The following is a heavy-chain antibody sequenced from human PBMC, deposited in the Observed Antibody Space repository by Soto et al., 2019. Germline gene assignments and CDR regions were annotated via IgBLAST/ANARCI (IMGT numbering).Heavy chain of an antibody. Sequence: EVQLVESGGGLVKPGGSLRLSCAASGFTFSSYSMNWVRQAPGKGLEWVSSISSSSSYIYYADSVKGRFTISRDNAKNSLYLQMNSLRAEDTDVYYCALGYCSSTSCPETTDYWGQGTLVTVSS. J-gene: IGHJ4*02. V-gene: IGHV3-21*01. D-gene: IGHD2-2*01. CDR1: GFTFSSYS. CDR3: ALGYCSSTSCPETTDY. CDR2: ISSSSSYI.